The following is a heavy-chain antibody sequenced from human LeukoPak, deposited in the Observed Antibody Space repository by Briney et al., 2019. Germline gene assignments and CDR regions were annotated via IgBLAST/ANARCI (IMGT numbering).Heavy chain of an antibody. J-gene: IGHJ4*01. CDR1: GFTFSSYT. CDR2: IPGSSGYI. V-gene: IGHV3-21*01. D-gene: IGHD2-21*02. CDR3: ARDRGAYCGGDCYLGFDY. Sequence: GGSLRLSCAASGFTFSSYTMNWVRQAPGKGLEWVSSIPGSSGYISYADSVKGRFTISRDNAKKSLYLQTTSLTAEDTAVYYCARDRGAYCGGDCYLGFDYWGRGTLVTVSS.